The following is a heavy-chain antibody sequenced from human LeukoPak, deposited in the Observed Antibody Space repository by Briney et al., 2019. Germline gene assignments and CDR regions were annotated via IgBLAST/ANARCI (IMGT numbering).Heavy chain of an antibody. CDR1: GFTFSSYW. V-gene: IGHV3-7*01. D-gene: IGHD3-10*01. CDR3: ARELWFGEPSLDY. CDR2: IKQDGSEK. Sequence: GGSLRLSCAASGFTFSSYWMSWVRQAPGKGLEWVANIKQDGSEKYYVDSVKGRFTISRDNAKNSLYLQMNSLRAEDTAVYYCARELWFGEPSLDYWGQGTLVTVSS. J-gene: IGHJ4*02.